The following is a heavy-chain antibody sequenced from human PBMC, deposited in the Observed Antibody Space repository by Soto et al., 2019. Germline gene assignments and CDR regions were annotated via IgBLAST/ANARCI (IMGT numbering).Heavy chain of an antibody. D-gene: IGHD3-22*01. CDR3: ARSRVTYYYDRSAFEI. J-gene: IGHJ3*02. CDR2: IIPIFGTA. Sequence: QVQLVQSGAEVKKPGSSVKVSCKASGGTFSSYAISWVRQAPGKGLEWMGGIIPIFGTANYAQKFQGRVTITADESTSTAYMELSRLRSESAAVYYCARSRVTYYYDRSAFEIWGQGTMVTVSS. V-gene: IGHV1-69*01. CDR1: GGTFSSYA.